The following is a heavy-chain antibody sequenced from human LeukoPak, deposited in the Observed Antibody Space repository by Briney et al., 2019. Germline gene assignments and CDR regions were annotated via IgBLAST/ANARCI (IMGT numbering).Heavy chain of an antibody. J-gene: IGHJ6*02. Sequence: ASVKVSCKASGYTFTSYDINWVRQATGQGLEWMGWMNPNSGNTGYAQKFQGRVTMTRNTSISTAYMELSSLTSEDTAVYYCARYIHPQGLVGYAMDVWGQGTTVTVSS. V-gene: IGHV1-8*01. CDR1: GYTFTSYD. CDR2: MNPNSGNT. D-gene: IGHD2-15*01. CDR3: ARYIHPQGLVGYAMDV.